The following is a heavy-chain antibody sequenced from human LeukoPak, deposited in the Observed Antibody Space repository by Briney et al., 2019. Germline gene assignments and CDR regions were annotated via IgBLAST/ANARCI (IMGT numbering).Heavy chain of an antibody. V-gene: IGHV3-11*01. CDR2: ITRSGSTI. CDR3: ATSQTVNGVEAMRFDP. Sequence: PGGSLRLSCAASGSIFSVYYMSWIRQAPGKGLEWISYITRSGSTIYYAESVRGRFTISRDDAKNSLYLQMNSLRAEDTAVYYCATSQTVNGVEAMRFDPWGQGTLVTVSS. J-gene: IGHJ5*02. D-gene: IGHD2-21*02. CDR1: GSIFSVYY.